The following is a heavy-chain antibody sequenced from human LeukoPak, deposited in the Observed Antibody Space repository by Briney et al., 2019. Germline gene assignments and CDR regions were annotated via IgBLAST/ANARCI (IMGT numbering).Heavy chain of an antibody. D-gene: IGHD2-21*01. CDR3: ARPGRDHDY. CDR1: GGSISSSSYY. J-gene: IGHJ4*02. CDR2: IYYSGST. V-gene: IGHV4-39*01. Sequence: SETLSLTCSVSGGSISSSSYYWGWIRQPPGKGLEWIGSIYYSGSTYYNPSLKSRVTISVDTSKNQFSLKLSSVTAADTAVYYCARPGRDHDYWGQGTLVPVSS.